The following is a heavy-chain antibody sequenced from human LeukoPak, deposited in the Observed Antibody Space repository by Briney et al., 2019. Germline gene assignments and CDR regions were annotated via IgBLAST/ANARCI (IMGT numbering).Heavy chain of an antibody. Sequence: PGGSLRLSCAASGFTFSDYYMSWIRQAPGKGLEWVSYISSSGSTIYYADSVKGRFTISRDNAKNSLYLQMNSLRAEDTAVYYCARGNSYGYGDYYYYGMDVWGQGTTVTVSS. CDR1: GFTFSDYY. CDR2: ISSSGSTI. CDR3: ARGNSYGYGDYYYYGMDV. D-gene: IGHD5-18*01. V-gene: IGHV3-11*01. J-gene: IGHJ6*02.